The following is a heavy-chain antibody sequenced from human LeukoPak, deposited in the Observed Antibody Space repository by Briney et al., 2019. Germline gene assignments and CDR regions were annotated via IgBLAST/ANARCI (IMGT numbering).Heavy chain of an antibody. D-gene: IGHD3-22*01. V-gene: IGHV3-23*01. CDR1: ALTFSSRA. CDR3: AYYDSSGYYYGRLRY. Sequence: GGFLRLSCAASALTFSSRAMSWVRQAPGKGLEWVSAISADGGSTDYADSVKGRFTISRDNSKNTLYLHMNSLRAEDTAVYFCAYYDSSGYYYGRLRYWGQGTPVTVSP. J-gene: IGHJ4*02. CDR2: ISADGGST.